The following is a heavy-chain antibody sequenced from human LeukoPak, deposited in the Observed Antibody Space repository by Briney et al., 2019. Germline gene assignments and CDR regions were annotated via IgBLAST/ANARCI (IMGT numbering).Heavy chain of an antibody. CDR2: INRDGSST. CDR1: GFTFSSYW. V-gene: IGHV3-74*01. D-gene: IGHD3-10*01. J-gene: IGHJ4*02. Sequence: GGSLRLSCAASGFTFSSYWMHWVRQAPGKGLVWVSRINRDGSSTSYADSVKGRFTIARDNAKNPLYLQMNSLRAEDTAVYYCAREEVAYYGSGSYMDYWGQGTLVTVSS. CDR3: AREEVAYYGSGSYMDY.